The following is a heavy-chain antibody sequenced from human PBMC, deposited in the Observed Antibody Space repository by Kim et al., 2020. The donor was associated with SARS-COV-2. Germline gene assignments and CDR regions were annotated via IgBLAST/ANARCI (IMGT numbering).Heavy chain of an antibody. J-gene: IGHJ4*02. CDR3: ARHALDYGDLDY. Sequence: SSNPSLKSRVTISEDTSKSQFSLKLSSVTGADTAVYYCARHALDYGDLDYWGQGTLVTVSS. V-gene: IGHV4-39*01. D-gene: IGHD4-17*01.